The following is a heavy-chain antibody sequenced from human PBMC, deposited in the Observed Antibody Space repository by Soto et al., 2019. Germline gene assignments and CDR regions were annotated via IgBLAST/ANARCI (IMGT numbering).Heavy chain of an antibody. Sequence: EVQLLETGGGLLQPGGSLRLSCAASGFTFSSYAMSWVRQAPGKGLEWVSAMTGSGGSTYYADSVTGRFTISRDNSKNTLYLQMNSLRAEDTAVYYCARHYYGSGSYYREMDVWGKGTTVTVSS. D-gene: IGHD3-10*01. CDR1: GFTFSSYA. V-gene: IGHV3-23*01. CDR2: MTGSGGST. CDR3: ARHYYGSGSYYREMDV. J-gene: IGHJ6*04.